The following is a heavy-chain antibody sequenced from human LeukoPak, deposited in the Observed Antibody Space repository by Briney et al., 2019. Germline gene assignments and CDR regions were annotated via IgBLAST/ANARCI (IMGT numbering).Heavy chain of an antibody. CDR3: ATDGAGFDT. Sequence: GGSLRLPCAVSGCTFNDYYMSWIRQPPGRGLEWLSYINIAGTNTHYADSVKRRFTISRDNAKKSLYLDMNNLRAEDTAVYYCATDGAGFDTWGQGVLVTVSS. CDR2: INIAGTNT. J-gene: IGHJ5*02. CDR1: GCTFNDYY. V-gene: IGHV3-11*01.